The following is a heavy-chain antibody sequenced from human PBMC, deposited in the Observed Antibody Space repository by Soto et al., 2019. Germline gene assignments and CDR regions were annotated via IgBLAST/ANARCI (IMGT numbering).Heavy chain of an antibody. J-gene: IGHJ4*02. CDR2: IRSKAYGGTT. CDR1: GFTLGDYA. CDR3: TRHTIVVPAAPLDY. Sequence: SLRLSCTASGFTLGDYAMNWFRPAPGKGLEWVGFIRSKAYGGTTEYAASVKGRFTISRDDSKSIAYLQMNSLKTEDTAVYYCTRHTIVVPAAPLDYWGQGTLVTVSS. V-gene: IGHV3-49*03. D-gene: IGHD2-2*01.